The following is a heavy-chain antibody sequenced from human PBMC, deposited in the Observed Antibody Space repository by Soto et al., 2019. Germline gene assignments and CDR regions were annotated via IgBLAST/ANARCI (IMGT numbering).Heavy chain of an antibody. V-gene: IGHV3-48*03. CDR1: GFTFSSFE. CDR2: ISSSGSTI. Sequence: SGGSLRLSCVGSGFTFSSFEMNWVRRAPGKGLEWLSYISSSGSTIYYADSVKGRFTISRDNPKKSLYLQMNSLRAEDTAVYYCARSPNNWNNWFDPWGQGNLVTVSS. CDR3: ARSPNNWNNWFDP. J-gene: IGHJ5*02. D-gene: IGHD1-20*01.